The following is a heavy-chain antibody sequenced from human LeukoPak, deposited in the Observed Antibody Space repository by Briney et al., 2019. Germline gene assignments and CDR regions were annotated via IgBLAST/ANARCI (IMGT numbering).Heavy chain of an antibody. CDR3: ARDGQLGFDY. J-gene: IGHJ4*02. Sequence: SQTLSLTCAVSGGSISSGGYSWSWIRQPPGKGLEWIGYIYHSGSTYYNPSLKSRVTISVDRSKNQFSLKLSSVTAADTAVYYCARDGQLGFDYWGQGTLVTVSS. CDR1: GGSISSGGYS. D-gene: IGHD1-1*01. CDR2: IYHSGST. V-gene: IGHV4-30-2*01.